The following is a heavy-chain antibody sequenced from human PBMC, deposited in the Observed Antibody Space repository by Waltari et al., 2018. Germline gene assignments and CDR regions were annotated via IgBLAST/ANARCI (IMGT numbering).Heavy chain of an antibody. CDR1: GFTFSSYS. CDR3: AVRQNYGGNHDY. J-gene: IGHJ4*02. Sequence: EVQLVESGGGLVKPGGSLRLSCAASGFTFSSYSMNWVRQAPGKGLEWVSSISSSSSYIYYADSVKGRFTISRDNAKNSLYLQMNSLRAEDTAVYYCAVRQNYGGNHDYWGQGTLVTVSS. D-gene: IGHD4-17*01. CDR2: ISSSSSYI. V-gene: IGHV3-21*01.